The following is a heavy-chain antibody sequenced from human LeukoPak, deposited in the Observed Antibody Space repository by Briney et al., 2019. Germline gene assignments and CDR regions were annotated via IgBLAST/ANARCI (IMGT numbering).Heavy chain of an antibody. V-gene: IGHV3-30*04. CDR2: ISYDGGKR. Sequence: GGSLRLSCGASGFTFSTYTMHWVRQAPGKGLEWVAFISYDGGKRFFGESVKGRFTIARDNSENTVSLQMNSLRAEDTAVYYCASNTGYSYGYFDYWGQGTLVTVSS. CDR1: GFTFSTYT. CDR3: ASNTGYSYGYFDY. D-gene: IGHD5-18*01. J-gene: IGHJ4*02.